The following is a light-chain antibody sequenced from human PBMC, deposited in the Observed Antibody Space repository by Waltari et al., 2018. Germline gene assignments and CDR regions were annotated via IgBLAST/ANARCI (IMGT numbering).Light chain of an antibody. J-gene: IGKJ1*01. CDR1: QGVGKY. V-gene: IGKV3-20*01. CDR2: RTS. CDR3: QKYDFLPAT. Sequence: EFVLTQSPGPLPLSPGERATLPCRASQGVGKYLAWYQQRPGQAPRLLLYRTSIRATGIPDRFSGSGYGTDFSLTISRLEPEDFAVYYCQKYDFLPATFGQGTTVEIK.